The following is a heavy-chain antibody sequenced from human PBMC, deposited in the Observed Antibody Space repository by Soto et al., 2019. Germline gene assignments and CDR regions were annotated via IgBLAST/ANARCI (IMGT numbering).Heavy chain of an antibody. CDR1: GCSISSISYY. V-gene: IGHV4-39*01. CDR3: ARHGAFYDFWSGSLDY. Sequence: SETLSLTCTVSGCSISSISYYWGWIRQPPGKGLEWIGNIFYSGSTYYNPSLKSRVTISVDTSKNQFSLKLSSMTAADTAVYYCARHGAFYDFWSGSLDYWGQGTLVTVSS. D-gene: IGHD3-3*01. CDR2: IFYSGST. J-gene: IGHJ4*02.